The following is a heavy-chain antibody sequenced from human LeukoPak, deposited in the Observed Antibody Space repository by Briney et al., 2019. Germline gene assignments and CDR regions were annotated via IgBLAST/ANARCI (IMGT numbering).Heavy chain of an antibody. D-gene: IGHD2-15*01. V-gene: IGHV3-48*03. Sequence: GGSLTLSCAASGFTFSSYEMNWVRQAPGKGLEWVSYISSSGSTIYYADSVKGRFIISRDNAKNSLYLQMNNLRAEDTAVYYCARGPRYCSGGSCYSPFDYWGQGTLVTVSS. CDR1: GFTFSSYE. CDR3: ARGPRYCSGGSCYSPFDY. CDR2: ISSSGSTI. J-gene: IGHJ4*02.